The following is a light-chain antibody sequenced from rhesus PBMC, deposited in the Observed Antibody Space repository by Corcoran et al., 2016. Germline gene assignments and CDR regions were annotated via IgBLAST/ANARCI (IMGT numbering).Light chain of an antibody. V-gene: IGKV3-42*02. CDR1: QRVTTS. CDR3: QQYNDWT. CDR2: DAT. Sequence: EIVLTQSPGTLSLSPGGRATLSCRASQRVTTSLAWYPQKPGQPPRLLIYDATTRAPGIPDRFSGSGSGTDFTLTIRRLEPEVFGLFYCQQYNDWTFGQGTKVEIK. J-gene: IGKJ1*01.